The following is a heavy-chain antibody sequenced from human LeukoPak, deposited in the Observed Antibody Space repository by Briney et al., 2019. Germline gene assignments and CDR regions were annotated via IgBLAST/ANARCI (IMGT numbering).Heavy chain of an antibody. CDR2: INPSGGST. CDR3: ARDKGRYSYGYYYYYYMDV. V-gene: IGHV1-46*01. CDR1: GYTFTGYY. D-gene: IGHD5-18*01. J-gene: IGHJ6*03. Sequence: ASVKVSCKASGYTFTGYYMHWVRQAPGQGLEWMGIINPSGGSTSYAQKFQGRVTMTRDMSTSTVYMELSSLRSEDTAVYYCARDKGRYSYGYYYYYYMDVWGKGTTVTVSS.